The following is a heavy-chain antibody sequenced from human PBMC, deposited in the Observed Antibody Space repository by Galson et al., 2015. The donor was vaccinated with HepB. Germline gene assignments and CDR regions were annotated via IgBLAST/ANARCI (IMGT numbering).Heavy chain of an antibody. CDR1: GGTFSSYA. Sequence: SVKVSCKASGGTFSSYAISWVRQAPGQGLEWMGGIIPIFGTANYAQKFQGRVTITADESTSTAYMELSSLRSEDTAVYYCARDRPGYSYGNGYFDYWGQGTLVTVSS. CDR2: IIPIFGTA. CDR3: ARDRPGYSYGNGYFDY. D-gene: IGHD5-18*01. V-gene: IGHV1-69*13. J-gene: IGHJ4*02.